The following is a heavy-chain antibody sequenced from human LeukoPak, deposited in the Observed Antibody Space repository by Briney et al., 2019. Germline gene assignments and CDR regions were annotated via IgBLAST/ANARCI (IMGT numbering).Heavy chain of an antibody. D-gene: IGHD3-16*01. CDR3: ASGGNGNY. V-gene: IGHV4-34*01. CDR2: INHSGST. CDR1: GGSFSGCY. Sequence: SETLSLTCAVYGGSFSGCYWSWIRQPPGKGLEWIGEINHSGSTNYNPSLKSRVTISVDTSKNQFSLKLSSVTAADTAVYYCASGGNGNYWGQGTLVTVSS. J-gene: IGHJ4*02.